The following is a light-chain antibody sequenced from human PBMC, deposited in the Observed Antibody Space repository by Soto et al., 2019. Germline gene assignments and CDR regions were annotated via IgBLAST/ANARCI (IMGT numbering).Light chain of an antibody. Sequence: QSALTQPASVSGSPGQSITISCTGTSSDVGGYNYVSWYQQHPGKAPKLMIYEVSNRPSGVSNRFSGSKSGNTASLTISGLQAEDEADYYCSSYTSSSTRNVFGGGAKVTVL. CDR2: EVS. CDR1: SSDVGGYNY. J-gene: IGLJ2*01. V-gene: IGLV2-14*01. CDR3: SSYTSSSTRNV.